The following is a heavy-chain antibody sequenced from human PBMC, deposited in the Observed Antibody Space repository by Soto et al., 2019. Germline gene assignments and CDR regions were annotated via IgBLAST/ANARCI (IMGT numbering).Heavy chain of an antibody. V-gene: IGHV3-9*01. Sequence: GGSLRLSCAASGFTFDDYAMHWVRQAPGKGLEWVSGISWNSGSIGYADSVKGRFTISRDNAKNSLYLQMNSLRAEDTAVYCCAATIRRDDWGQGTLVTVSS. J-gene: IGHJ4*02. D-gene: IGHD5-12*01. CDR1: GFTFDDYA. CDR3: AATIRRDD. CDR2: ISWNSGSI.